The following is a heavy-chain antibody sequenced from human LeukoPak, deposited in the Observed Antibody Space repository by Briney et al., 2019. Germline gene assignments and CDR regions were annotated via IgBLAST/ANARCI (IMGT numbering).Heavy chain of an antibody. V-gene: IGHV3-7*01. J-gene: IGHJ4*02. CDR3: ARDPPFIIGTAFFDY. CDR1: GFTFTTYW. CDR2: IKQDGTEK. Sequence: PGGSLRLSCAASGFTFTTYWMSWVRQAPGKGLEWVANIKQDGTEKYYLSSVWGRFAISRDNAKNSLYLQMNSLRAEDTAVYYCARDPPFIIGTAFFDYWGQGTLVTVSS. D-gene: IGHD1-20*01.